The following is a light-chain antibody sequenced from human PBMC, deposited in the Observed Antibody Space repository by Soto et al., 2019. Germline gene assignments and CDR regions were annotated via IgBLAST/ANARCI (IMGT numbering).Light chain of an antibody. V-gene: IGKV2-30*02. CDR2: KVS. J-gene: IGKJ4*01. Sequence: DVVMTQSPLSLPVTLGQPASISCRSSQSLVHSDGNTYLNWFQQRPGQSPRRLIYKVSYRDSGVPDRISGSGLGTDFTLKISRVEAEDVGIYYCMQSTHLPPLPFGGGTKVEIK. CDR1: QSLVHSDGNTY. CDR3: MQSTHLPPLP.